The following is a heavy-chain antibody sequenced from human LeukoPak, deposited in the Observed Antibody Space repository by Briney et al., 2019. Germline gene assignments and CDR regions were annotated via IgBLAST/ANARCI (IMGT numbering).Heavy chain of an antibody. CDR1: GDSISNYD. CDR3: ARAEKAVTGTLDS. CDR2: MYNRGST. J-gene: IGHJ4*02. V-gene: IGHV4-59*01. Sequence: SETLSLTCTVSGDSISNYDWSWIRQSPGKELEWIGYMYNRGSTIYNPSLKSRVTISTDTSKNQFSLRLTSVTAADTAVYYCARAEKAVTGTLDSWGQGTLITVSS. D-gene: IGHD6-19*01.